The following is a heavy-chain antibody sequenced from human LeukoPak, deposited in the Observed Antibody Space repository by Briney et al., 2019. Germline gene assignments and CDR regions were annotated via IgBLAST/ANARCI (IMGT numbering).Heavy chain of an antibody. CDR2: IYYSGST. Sequence: SETLSLTCTLSGGSISSYYCGWTRLPRGGGLGCLGYIYYSGSTSYNPALQSRVTISVATSKNQFSLRLSSVTAADTAVYYCARRSMAARREDYYYYYMDVWGKGTTVTVSS. CDR3: ARRSMAARREDYYYYYMDV. CDR1: GGSISSYY. J-gene: IGHJ6*03. V-gene: IGHV4-59*08. D-gene: IGHD6-6*01.